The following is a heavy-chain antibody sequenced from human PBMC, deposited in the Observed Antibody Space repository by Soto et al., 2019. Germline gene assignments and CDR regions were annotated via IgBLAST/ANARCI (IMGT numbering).Heavy chain of an antibody. CDR3: ARDRVPKSSGYFPFDY. D-gene: IGHD3-22*01. J-gene: IGHJ4*02. CDR2: ISTFNGKT. Sequence: QVQLVQSGAEVKKPGASVKVSCKASGYTFISYGISWVRQAPGQGLEWMGWISTFNGKTNYAQNVQGRVTMTTDTSTTTACMELRSLKSDDTAVYYCARDRVPKSSGYFPFDYWGQGTLVTVSS. CDR1: GYTFISYG. V-gene: IGHV1-18*01.